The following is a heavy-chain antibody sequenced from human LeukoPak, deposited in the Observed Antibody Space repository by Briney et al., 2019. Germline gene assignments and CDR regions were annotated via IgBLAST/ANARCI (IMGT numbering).Heavy chain of an antibody. CDR2: ISHDERNI. D-gene: IGHD3/OR15-3a*01. V-gene: IGHV3-30*18. CDR3: AKDRTGLLVAPAALDY. Sequence: PGGSLRLSCAASAFTFRNYAMHWVRQAPGKGLEWVAVISHDERNIYYADSVKGRFTISRDNSKNTLYLQMNSLRAEDTAVYYCAKDRTGLLVAPAALDYWGQGTLVTVSS. CDR1: AFTFRNYA. J-gene: IGHJ4*02.